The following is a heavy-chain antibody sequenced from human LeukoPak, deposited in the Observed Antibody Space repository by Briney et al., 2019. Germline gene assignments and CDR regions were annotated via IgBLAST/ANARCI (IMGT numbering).Heavy chain of an antibody. CDR2: INPNSGGT. V-gene: IGHV1-2*02. D-gene: IGHD3-3*01. Sequence: ASVKVSCKASGGTFTNYYMHWVRQAPGQGLEWMGWINPNSGGTNYAQKFQGRVTMTRDTSISTAYMELSRLRSDDTAVYYCARENYDFWSGYCTGGPFDYWGQGTLVTVSS. CDR3: ARENYDFWSGYCTGGPFDY. J-gene: IGHJ4*02. CDR1: GGTFTNYY.